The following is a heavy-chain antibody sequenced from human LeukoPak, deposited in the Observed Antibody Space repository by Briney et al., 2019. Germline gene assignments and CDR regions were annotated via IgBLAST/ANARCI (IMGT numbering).Heavy chain of an antibody. D-gene: IGHD6-19*01. CDR1: GFTFSSYG. CDR2: IRYDGSNK. J-gene: IGHJ4*02. Sequence: GGSLRLSCAASGFTFSSYGMHWVRQAPGKGLGWVAFIRYDGSNKYYADSVKGRFTISRDNSKNTLYLQMNSLRAEDTAVYYCATRRDSSGWYYFDYWGQGTLVTVSS. CDR3: ATRRDSSGWYYFDY. V-gene: IGHV3-30*02.